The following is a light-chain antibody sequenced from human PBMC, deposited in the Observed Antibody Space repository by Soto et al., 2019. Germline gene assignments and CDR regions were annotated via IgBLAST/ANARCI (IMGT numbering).Light chain of an antibody. Sequence: EIVLTQSPATLSLSPGERATLSCRASQSVSSYLAWYQQKPGQAPRLLIYDASNRATGIPARLSGSGSGTDFTLTISSLEPEAFAVYYCQQRSNWLTFGGGTKVDIK. CDR3: QQRSNWLT. V-gene: IGKV3-11*01. J-gene: IGKJ4*01. CDR2: DAS. CDR1: QSVSSY.